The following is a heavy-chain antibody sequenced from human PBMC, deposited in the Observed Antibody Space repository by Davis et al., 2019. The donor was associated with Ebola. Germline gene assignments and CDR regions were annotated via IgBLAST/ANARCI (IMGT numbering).Heavy chain of an antibody. V-gene: IGHV3-21*01. CDR2: ISSSSSYI. CDR1: GFTFSSYS. J-gene: IGHJ5*02. Sequence: PGGSLRLSCAASGFTFSSYSMNWVRQAPGKELEWVSSISSSSSYIYYADSVKGRFTISRANAKNSLYLQMNSLRAEDTAVYYCARDPGGSGSYYNYIKGFDPWGQGTLVTVSS. CDR3: ARDPGGSGSYYNYIKGFDP. D-gene: IGHD3-10*01.